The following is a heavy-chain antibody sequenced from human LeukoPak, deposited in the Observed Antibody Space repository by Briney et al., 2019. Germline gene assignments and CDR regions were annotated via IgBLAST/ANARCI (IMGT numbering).Heavy chain of an antibody. Sequence: SETLSLTCTVSGTAISSYFWNWIRQSPMKGLEWIGYFYHNGGTKYNPSLRSRVTISVDSSKKQVSLQVTSVTAADTATYYCAGGRMARYHDHWGQGALVAVSS. V-gene: IGHV4-59*08. CDR1: GTAISSYF. CDR3: AGGRMARYHDH. J-gene: IGHJ4*02. D-gene: IGHD1-26*01. CDR2: FYHNGGT.